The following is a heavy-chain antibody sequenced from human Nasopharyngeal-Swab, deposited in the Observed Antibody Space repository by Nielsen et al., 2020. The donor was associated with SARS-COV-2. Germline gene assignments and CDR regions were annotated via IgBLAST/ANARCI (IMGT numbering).Heavy chain of an antibody. J-gene: IGHJ4*02. V-gene: IGHV3-66*01. CDR3: ARDYCGGDCYGDY. D-gene: IGHD2-21*02. Sequence: GESLKISCAASGFTLSSYSMSWVRQAPGKGLEWVSVIYSGGSTYYADSVKGRFTISRDNSKNTLYLQMNSLRAEDTAVYYCARDYCGGDCYGDYWGQGTLVTVSS. CDR2: IYSGGST. CDR1: GFTLSSYS.